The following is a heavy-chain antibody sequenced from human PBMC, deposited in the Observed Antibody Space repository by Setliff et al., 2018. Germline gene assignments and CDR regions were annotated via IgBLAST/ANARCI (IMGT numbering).Heavy chain of an antibody. CDR2: IYTSGST. D-gene: IGHD6-13*01. J-gene: IGHJ4*02. CDR1: GGSISSGSYY. CDR3: ARGSSSWYALFDY. Sequence: SETLSLTCTVSGGSISSGSYYWSWIRQPAGKGLEWIGHIYTSGSTNYNPSLKSRVTISVDTSKNQFSLKLSSVTAADTAVYYCARGSSSWYALFDYWGQGTLVTVSS. V-gene: IGHV4-61*09.